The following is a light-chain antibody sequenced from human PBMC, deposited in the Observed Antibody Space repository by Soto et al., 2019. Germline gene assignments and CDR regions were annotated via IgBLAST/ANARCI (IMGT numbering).Light chain of an antibody. CDR1: QTISTY. J-gene: IGKJ4*01. Sequence: DIQMTQYPSSLSASVGDTVTITCRASQTISTYLLWCHQKPGRAPNLLIYNASTLHSGVPSKFSGSGSGTDFTLTISGLQPEDFATYHCQQTYSDISFGGGTKVDIK. CDR2: NAS. V-gene: IGKV1-39*01. CDR3: QQTYSDIS.